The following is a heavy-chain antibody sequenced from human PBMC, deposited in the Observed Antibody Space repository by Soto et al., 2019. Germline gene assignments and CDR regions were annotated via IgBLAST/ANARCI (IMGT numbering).Heavy chain of an antibody. CDR2: IYYSGST. V-gene: IGHV4-31*03. CDR1: GGSISSGGYY. D-gene: IGHD5-12*01. CDR3: ARVTGGGDGYNYEGPRPFDY. Sequence: SETLSLTCTVSGGSISSGGYYWSWIRQHPGKGLEWIGYIYYSGSTYYNPSLKSRVTISVDTSKNQFSLKLSSVTAADTAVYYCARVTGGGDGYNYEGPRPFDYWGQGTLVTVSS. J-gene: IGHJ4*02.